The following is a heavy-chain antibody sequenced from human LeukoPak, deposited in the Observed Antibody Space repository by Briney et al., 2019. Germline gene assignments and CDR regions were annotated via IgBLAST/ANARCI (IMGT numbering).Heavy chain of an antibody. Sequence: ASVKVSCKASGYTFTSFDINWVRQAPGQGLEWMGWINPNSGGTNYAQKFQGRVTMTRDTSISTAYMELSRLRSDDTAVYYCARIASSGSYVSRPNDYWGQGTLVTVSS. V-gene: IGHV1-2*02. D-gene: IGHD1-26*01. CDR1: GYTFTSFD. J-gene: IGHJ4*02. CDR3: ARIASSGSYVSRPNDY. CDR2: INPNSGGT.